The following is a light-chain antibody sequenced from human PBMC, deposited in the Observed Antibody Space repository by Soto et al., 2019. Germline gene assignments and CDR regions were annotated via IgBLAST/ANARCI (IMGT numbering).Light chain of an antibody. CDR3: QQAASFPIT. CDR2: AAS. V-gene: IGKV1-12*01. Sequence: IQMTQSPSSASAYVRDSVTITCLVSLGGSTCLAWYQQKPGKAPNLLIYAASSLQSGVPSRFSGSGSGTDFTLTISGLQPEDFATYYCQQAASFPITFGQGTRLEI. CDR1: LGGSTC. J-gene: IGKJ5*01.